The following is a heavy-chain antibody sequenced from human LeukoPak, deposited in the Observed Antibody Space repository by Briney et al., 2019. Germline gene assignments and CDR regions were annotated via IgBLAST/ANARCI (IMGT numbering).Heavy chain of an antibody. Sequence: ASETLSLTCTVSGGSISSYYWSWIRQPPGKGLEWIGYIYYSGSTNYNPSLKSRVTISVDTSKNQFSLKLSSVTAADTAVYYCARATHGSGSYYHYYYYYMDVWGKGTTVAVSS. CDR1: GGSISSYY. J-gene: IGHJ6*03. V-gene: IGHV4-59*01. CDR2: IYYSGST. CDR3: ARATHGSGSYYHYYYYYMDV. D-gene: IGHD3-10*01.